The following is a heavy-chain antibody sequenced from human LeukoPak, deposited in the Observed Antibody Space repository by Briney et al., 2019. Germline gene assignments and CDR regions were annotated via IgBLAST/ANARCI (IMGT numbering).Heavy chain of an antibody. Sequence: GGSLRISCAASGFTFANYATSWVRQAPGKGLVWVSRINSDGSSTSYADSVKGRFTISRDNAKNTLYLQMNSLRAEDTAVYYCARGGSNYYDSSGYYCLDYWGQGTLVTVSS. V-gene: IGHV3-74*01. D-gene: IGHD3-22*01. J-gene: IGHJ4*02. CDR2: INSDGSST. CDR3: ARGGSNYYDSSGYYCLDY. CDR1: GFTFANYA.